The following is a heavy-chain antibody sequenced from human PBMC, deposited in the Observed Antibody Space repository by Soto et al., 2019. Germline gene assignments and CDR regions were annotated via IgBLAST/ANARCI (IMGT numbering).Heavy chain of an antibody. D-gene: IGHD2-2*01. Sequence: GGSLRLSCAASGFTFSSYSMNWVRQAPGKGLEWVSSISSSSSYIYYADSVKGRFTISRDNAKNSLYLQMNSLRAEDTAVYYCARVGLVPAAGDYYYYMDVWGKGTTVTVSS. CDR2: ISSSSSYI. J-gene: IGHJ6*03. CDR3: ARVGLVPAAGDYYYYMDV. V-gene: IGHV3-21*01. CDR1: GFTFSSYS.